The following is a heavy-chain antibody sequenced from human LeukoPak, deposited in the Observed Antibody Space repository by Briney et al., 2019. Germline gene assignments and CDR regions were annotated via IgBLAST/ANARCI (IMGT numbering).Heavy chain of an antibody. CDR3: ASFLPRYGSGSAEQDAFDI. CDR1: GGSISSSSYY. V-gene: IGHV4-39*01. Sequence: PSETLSLTCTVSGGSISSSSYYWGWIRQPPGKGLEWIGSIYYSGSTYYNPSLKSRVTISVDTSKNQFSLKLSSVTAADTAVYYCASFLPRYGSGSAEQDAFDIWGQGTMVTVSS. D-gene: IGHD3-10*01. J-gene: IGHJ3*02. CDR2: IYYSGST.